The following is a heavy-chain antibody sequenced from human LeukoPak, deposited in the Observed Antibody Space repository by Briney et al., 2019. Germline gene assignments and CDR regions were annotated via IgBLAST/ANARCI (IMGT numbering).Heavy chain of an antibody. D-gene: IGHD6-13*01. CDR3: ARDSSSWYFDY. CDR2: IYGTGRS. CDR1: GGSISTYNYY. Sequence: SETLSLTCTVSGGSISTYNYYWSWIRQPAGKRLEWIGRIYGTGRSKYTPSLKSRVTMSVDTSKNQFSLKLSSVTAADTAVYYCARDSSSWYFDYWGQGTLVTVSS. V-gene: IGHV4-61*10. J-gene: IGHJ4*02.